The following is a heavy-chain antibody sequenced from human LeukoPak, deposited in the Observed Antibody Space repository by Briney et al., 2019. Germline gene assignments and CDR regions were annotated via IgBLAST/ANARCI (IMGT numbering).Heavy chain of an antibody. CDR2: ISSSGSTI. J-gene: IGHJ4*02. CDR3: ARRKFSGPGIYYLCGF. D-gene: IGHD3-10*01. V-gene: IGHV3-48*03. Sequence: GGSLRLSCAASGFTFSNYEMNWVRQAPGKGLEWVSYISSSGSTIYYTDSVKGRFTISRDNAKNSLYLQMNSLRAEDTAVYYCARRKFSGPGIYYLCGFWGQGTLVTVSS. CDR1: GFTFSNYE.